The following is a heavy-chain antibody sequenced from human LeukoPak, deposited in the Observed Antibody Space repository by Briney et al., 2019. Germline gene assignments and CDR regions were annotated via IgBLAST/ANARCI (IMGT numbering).Heavy chain of an antibody. J-gene: IGHJ4*02. V-gene: IGHV5-10-1*01. D-gene: IGHD3-22*01. CDR1: GYSFTSYW. Sequence: GESLKISCKGSGYSFTSYWISWVRQMPGKGLERMGRIDPSDSYTNYSPSFQGHVTISADKSISTAYLQWSSLKASDTAMYYCARQYYDSSGCDYWGQGTLVTVSS. CDR2: IDPSDSYT. CDR3: ARQYYDSSGCDY.